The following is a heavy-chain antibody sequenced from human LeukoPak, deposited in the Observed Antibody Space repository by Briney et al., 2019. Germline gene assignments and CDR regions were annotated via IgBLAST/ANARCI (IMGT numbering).Heavy chain of an antibody. Sequence: AAVKVSCKASGYSFSTFDIYWVRQAPGQGLEWMGWLNPNTGKTGYAQKFQDRVTITGNSSISTVDMELSSLTSDDTAVYYCARGPLTGGHYHYYMDVWGKGTTVTVSS. D-gene: IGHD7-27*01. J-gene: IGHJ6*03. CDR3: ARGPLTGGHYHYYMDV. V-gene: IGHV1-8*03. CDR2: LNPNTGKT. CDR1: GYSFSTFD.